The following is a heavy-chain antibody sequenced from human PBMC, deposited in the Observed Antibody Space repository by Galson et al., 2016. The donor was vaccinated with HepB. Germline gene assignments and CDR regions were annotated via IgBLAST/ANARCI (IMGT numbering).Heavy chain of an antibody. CDR3: AKDNSGSYIDD. V-gene: IGHV4-59*11. CDR2: FHHSGTT. CDR1: GASISGHY. J-gene: IGHJ4*02. D-gene: IGHD1-26*01. Sequence: SETLSLTCAVSGASISGHYWSWIRQPPGKGLEWIGFFHHSGTTNYNASLKSRVPISLDTSKNQFSLKLTSVSAADTAVYYCAKDNSGSYIDDWGQGILVTVSS.